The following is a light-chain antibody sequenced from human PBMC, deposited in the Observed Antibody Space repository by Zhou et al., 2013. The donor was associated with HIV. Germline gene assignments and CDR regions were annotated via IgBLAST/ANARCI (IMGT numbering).Light chain of an antibody. J-gene: IGKJ2*02. CDR3: QQYYTSPCT. CDR1: QSVSTW. V-gene: IGKV1-5*03. Sequence: DVQMTQSPSTLSASVGDRVTITCRASQSVSTWLAWYQQKAGKAPKLLIYKASTLESGVPSRFSGSGSGTDFTLTISCLQSEDFATYYCQQYYTSPCTFGQGTKLEIK. CDR2: KAS.